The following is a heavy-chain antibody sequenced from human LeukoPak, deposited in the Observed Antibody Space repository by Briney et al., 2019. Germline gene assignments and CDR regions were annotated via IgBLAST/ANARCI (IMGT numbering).Heavy chain of an antibody. D-gene: IGHD3-22*01. J-gene: IGHJ5*02. CDR1: GGSISRYY. Sequence: PSETLSLTCTVSGGSISRYYWSGIRHPPGEGLVGIGYIYYSGSTNYNPSPKSRVTISVDTSKNQFALKLSSVTAADTAVYNCARGGDYYDSSGRSYNWFDPWGQGTLVTVSS. V-gene: IGHV4-59*01. CDR2: IYYSGST. CDR3: ARGGDYYDSSGRSYNWFDP.